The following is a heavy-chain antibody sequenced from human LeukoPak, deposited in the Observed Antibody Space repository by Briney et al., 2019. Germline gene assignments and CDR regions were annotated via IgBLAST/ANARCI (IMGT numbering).Heavy chain of an antibody. CDR2: IRYEGSNK. D-gene: IGHD3-16*02. CDR3: AKDGYYDYVWGSYLDY. CDR1: GFTFSSYG. J-gene: IGHJ4*02. Sequence: GGSLRLSCAASGFTFSSYGMHWVRQAPGKGLEWVAFIRYEGSNKYYADSVKGRFTISRDNSKNTLYLQMNSLRAEDTAVYYCAKDGYYDYVWGSYLDYWGQGTLVTVSS. V-gene: IGHV3-30*02.